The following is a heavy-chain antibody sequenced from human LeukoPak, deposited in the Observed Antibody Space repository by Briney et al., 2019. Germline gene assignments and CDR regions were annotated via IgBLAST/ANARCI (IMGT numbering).Heavy chain of an antibody. Sequence: GESLKISCKGSGYTFTSYWIGGVRQMLGKGLEWMGIIYPGDSGTRYSQSFQGQVTISADKSISTAYLQWSSLKASDTAMYYCERGLGYCSSTSCFPYYMDVWGKGTTVTVSS. J-gene: IGHJ6*03. V-gene: IGHV5-51*01. D-gene: IGHD2-2*01. CDR1: GYTFTSYW. CDR2: IYPGDSGT. CDR3: ERGLGYCSSTSCFPYYMDV.